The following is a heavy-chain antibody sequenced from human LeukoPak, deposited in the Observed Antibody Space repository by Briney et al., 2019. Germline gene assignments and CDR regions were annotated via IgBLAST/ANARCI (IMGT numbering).Heavy chain of an antibody. Sequence: GWSLRLSCAASGFTFGSYGMHWVRQAPGKGLDWVALIWYDGNNKECADSVKGRFTISRDNSKNTLFLQMNSLRAEDTAVYYCARDRGNGAVAGTGFDYWGQGTLVTVFS. V-gene: IGHV3-33*01. D-gene: IGHD6-19*01. CDR2: IWYDGNNK. CDR1: GFTFGSYG. CDR3: ARDRGNGAVAGTGFDY. J-gene: IGHJ4*02.